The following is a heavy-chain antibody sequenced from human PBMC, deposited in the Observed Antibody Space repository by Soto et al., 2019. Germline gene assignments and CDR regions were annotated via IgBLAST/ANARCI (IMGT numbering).Heavy chain of an antibody. V-gene: IGHV3-48*01. Sequence: EVQLVESGGGLVQPGGSLRLSCAASGFSISDCSMNWVRRAPGKGLEWISYISTNNDAIYYADSVKGRFTISRDNAKNSLYLQMNILRAEDTALYYFASVLGSRRSGSYPSYWGQMTLVTVSS. CDR3: ASVLGSRRSGSYPSY. CDR2: ISTNNDAI. D-gene: IGHD3-10*01. J-gene: IGHJ4*02. CDR1: GFSISDCS.